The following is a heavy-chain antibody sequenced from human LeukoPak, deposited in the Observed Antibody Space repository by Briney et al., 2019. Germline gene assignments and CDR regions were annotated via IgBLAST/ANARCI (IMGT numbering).Heavy chain of an antibody. D-gene: IGHD5-12*01. CDR3: ARDVRVATNFDY. V-gene: IGHV1-18*01. Sequence: ASVKVSCKASGYTFTSYGISWVRQAPGQGLERMGWISAYNGNTNYAQKLQGRVTMTTDTSTSTAYMELRSLRSDDTAVYYCARDVRVATNFDYWGQGTLVTVSS. CDR1: GYTFTSYG. J-gene: IGHJ4*02. CDR2: ISAYNGNT.